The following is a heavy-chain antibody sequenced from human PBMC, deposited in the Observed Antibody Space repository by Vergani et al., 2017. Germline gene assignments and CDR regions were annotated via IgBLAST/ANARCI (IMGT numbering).Heavy chain of an antibody. Sequence: QVQLVQSGAEVKKPGSSVKVSCKASGGTFSSYAISWVRQAPGQGLEWMGRIIPILGIANYAQKFQGRVTITADKSTSTAYMELSSLRSEDTAVYYCARVGGDDYYESSGYDYWGQGTLVTVSS. D-gene: IGHD3-22*01. CDR3: ARVGGDDYYESSGYDY. V-gene: IGHV1-69*04. J-gene: IGHJ4*02. CDR2: IIPILGIA. CDR1: GGTFSSYA.